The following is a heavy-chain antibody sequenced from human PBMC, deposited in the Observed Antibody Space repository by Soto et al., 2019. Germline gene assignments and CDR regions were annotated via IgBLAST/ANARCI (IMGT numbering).Heavy chain of an antibody. D-gene: IGHD3-22*01. V-gene: IGHV1-69*13. Sequence: SVKVSCKASGGTFSSYAISWVRQAPGQGLEWMGGIIPIFGTANYAQKFQGRVTITADESTSTAYMELSSLRSEDTAVYYCARVSTRYDSSGYRPPRILDYYYYYGMDVWGQGTTLTVSS. J-gene: IGHJ6*02. CDR1: GGTFSSYA. CDR3: ARVSTRYDSSGYRPPRILDYYYYYGMDV. CDR2: IIPIFGTA.